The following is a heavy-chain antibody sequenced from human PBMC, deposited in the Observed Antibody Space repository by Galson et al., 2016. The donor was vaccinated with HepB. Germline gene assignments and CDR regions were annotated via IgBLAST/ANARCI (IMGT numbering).Heavy chain of an antibody. CDR1: GFTFSSYG. Sequence: SLRLSCAASGFTFSSYGIHWVRQAPGKGLEWVALIWYDGTNEYYADSVKGRFTISRDNSMNTLYLQMNSLRAEDTAVYYCAKIGQRTPHPDYWGQGTLVTVSS. CDR3: AKIGQRTPHPDY. V-gene: IGHV3-33*06. CDR2: IWYDGTNE. J-gene: IGHJ4*02.